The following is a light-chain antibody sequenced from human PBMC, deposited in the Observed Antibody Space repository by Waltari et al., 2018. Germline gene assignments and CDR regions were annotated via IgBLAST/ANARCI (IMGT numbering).Light chain of an antibody. CDR3: CSYADSNTWV. V-gene: IGLV2-23*01. J-gene: IGLJ3*02. CDR2: EAT. CDR1: SSGFGNYNF. Sequence: QSALTQPASVSGSPGKSITISCTGTSSGFGNYNFVSWYQRHPGKPPKLIIYEATKRPSDISNHFSASKSGNTASLTISGLQAEDEADYFCCSYADSNTWVFGGGTRLTVL.